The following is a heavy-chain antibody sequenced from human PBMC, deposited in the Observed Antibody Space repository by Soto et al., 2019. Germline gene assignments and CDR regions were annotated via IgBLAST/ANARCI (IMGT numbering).Heavy chain of an antibody. V-gene: IGHV3-21*01. J-gene: IGHJ6*02. CDR3: ASLRPSSSWYSPWMADYYGMDV. CDR2: ISSSSSYI. CDR1: GFTFSSYS. D-gene: IGHD6-13*01. Sequence: GGSLRLSCAASGFTFSSYSMNWVRQAPGKGLEWVSSISSSSSYIYYADSVKGRFTISRDNAKNSLYLQMNSLRAEETAVYFCASLRPSSSWYSPWMADYYGMDVWGQGTTVTVSS.